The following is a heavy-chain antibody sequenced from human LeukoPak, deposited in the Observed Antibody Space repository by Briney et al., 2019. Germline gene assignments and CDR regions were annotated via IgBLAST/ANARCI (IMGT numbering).Heavy chain of an antibody. J-gene: IGHJ5*02. V-gene: IGHV4-34*01. CDR1: GGSFSGYY. D-gene: IGHD3-16*01. CDR2: INHSGST. CDR3: ARERQNYDYVWGSLSPFDP. Sequence: SETLSLTCAVYGGSFSGYYWSWIRQPPGKGLEWIREINHSGSTNYNPSLKSRVTISVDTSKNQFSLKLSSVTAADTAVYYCARERQNYDYVWGSLSPFDPWGQGTLVTVSS.